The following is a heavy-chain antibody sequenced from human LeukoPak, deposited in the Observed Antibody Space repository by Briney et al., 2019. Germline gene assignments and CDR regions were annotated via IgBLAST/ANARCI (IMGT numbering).Heavy chain of an antibody. Sequence: GGSLRPSCAASGFTFSSYAMSWVRQAPGKGLEWVSAISGSGGSTYYADSVKGRFTISRDNSKNTLYLQMNSLRAEDTAVYYCAKDLEARDDILTGDFDYWGQGTLVTVSS. J-gene: IGHJ4*02. CDR3: AKDLEARDDILTGDFDY. D-gene: IGHD3-9*01. CDR1: GFTFSSYA. CDR2: ISGSGGST. V-gene: IGHV3-23*01.